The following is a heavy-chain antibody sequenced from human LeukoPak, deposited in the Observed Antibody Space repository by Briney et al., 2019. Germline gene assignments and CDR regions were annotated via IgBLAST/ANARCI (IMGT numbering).Heavy chain of an antibody. V-gene: IGHV4-59*01. CDR3: ARERGLLTSCSTSCYQPWFDP. CDR2: IYYSGST. CDR1: GGSIISYY. Sequence: SETLSLTCTVSGGSIISYYWSWIRQPPGKGLEWIGYIYYSGSTNYNPSLKSRVTISVDTSKNQFSLKLSSVTAADTAVYYCARERGLLTSCSTSCYQPWFDPWGQGTLVTVSS. J-gene: IGHJ5*02. D-gene: IGHD2-2*01.